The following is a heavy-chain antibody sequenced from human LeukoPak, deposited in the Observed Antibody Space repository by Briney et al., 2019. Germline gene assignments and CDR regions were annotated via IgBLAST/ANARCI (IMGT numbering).Heavy chain of an antibody. CDR3: VRWGVAADMQD. J-gene: IGHJ4*02. Sequence: PGGSLRLSCEASGFTFSSYWMAWVRQAPGKGLEWVANINPAGSDTYYVDSVKGRFTISRDNAKQSTLLQMNSLRVEETALYYCVRWGVAADMQDWGQGTLVTVSS. D-gene: IGHD2-2*01. CDR1: GFTFSSYW. CDR2: INPAGSDT. V-gene: IGHV3-7*01.